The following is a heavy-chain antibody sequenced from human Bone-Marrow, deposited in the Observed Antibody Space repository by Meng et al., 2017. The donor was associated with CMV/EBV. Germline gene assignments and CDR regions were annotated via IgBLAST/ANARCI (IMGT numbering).Heavy chain of an antibody. J-gene: IGHJ1*01. CDR1: GGSFSGYS. CDR2: INHSGST. D-gene: IGHD3/OR15-3a*01. CDR3: ARRLRGTGPKYFQH. Sequence: EQLQQWGARLLQPPATLSPRCVVYGGSFSGYSWSWFRQPPGKGRVWIREINHSGSTNYNPSLKSRVTISVDTSKNQFSLKLSSVTAADTAVYYCARRLRGTGPKYFQHWGQGTLVTVSS. V-gene: IGHV4-34*01.